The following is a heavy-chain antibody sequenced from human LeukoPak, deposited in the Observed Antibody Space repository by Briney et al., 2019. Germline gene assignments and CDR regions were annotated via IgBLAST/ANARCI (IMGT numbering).Heavy chain of an antibody. J-gene: IGHJ5*02. CDR2: FDPEDGET. V-gene: IGHV1-24*01. CDR1: GYTLTELS. CDR3: ATAAKNTIFGA. D-gene: IGHD3-3*01. Sequence: ASVRVSFKVSGYTLTELSMHWVRQAPGKGLEWTGGFDPEDGETIYAQKFQGRVTMTEDTSTDTAYMELSSPRSEDTAVYYCATAAKNTIFGAWGQGTLVTVSS.